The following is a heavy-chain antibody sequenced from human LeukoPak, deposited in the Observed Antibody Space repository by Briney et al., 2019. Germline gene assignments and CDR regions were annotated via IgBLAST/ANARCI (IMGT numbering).Heavy chain of an antibody. CDR1: GGTFSSYA. V-gene: IGHV1-24*01. CDR2: FDPEDGET. Sequence: ASVKVSCKASGGTFSSYAISWVRQAPGKGLEWMGGFDPEDGETIYAQKFQGRVTMTEDTSTDTVYMELNSLRSEDAAVYYCAIPSGSFLGFYYALDVWGQGTTVTVSS. CDR3: AIPSGSFLGFYYALDV. J-gene: IGHJ6*02. D-gene: IGHD1-26*01.